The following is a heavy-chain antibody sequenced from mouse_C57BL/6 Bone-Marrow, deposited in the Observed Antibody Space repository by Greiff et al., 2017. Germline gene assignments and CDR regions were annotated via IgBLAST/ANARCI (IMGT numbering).Heavy chain of an antibody. Sequence: EVKVEESGAGLVKPGGSLKLSCAASGFTFSSYAMSWVRQTPETRLGWVASISSGGDYIYYADTVKGRFTISRDNDRNSLYLQRSSLKSEYTGMYDFTREITTVEYWYFDVGGTGTTVTVSA. D-gene: IGHD1-1*01. CDR1: GFTFSSYA. J-gene: IGHJ1*03. CDR3: TREITTVEYWYFDV. CDR2: ISSGGDYI. V-gene: IGHV5-9-1*02.